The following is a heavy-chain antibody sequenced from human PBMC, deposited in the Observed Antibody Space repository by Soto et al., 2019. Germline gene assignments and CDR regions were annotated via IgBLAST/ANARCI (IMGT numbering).Heavy chain of an antibody. CDR3: AIDFRYGGSRDY. CDR1: GGSISSSNW. Sequence: QVQLQESGPGLVKPSGTLSLTCAVSGGSISSSNWWSWVRQPPGKGLEWIGEIYHSGSTNYNTSPNSRVTISADTSKLQISPQLSSVTPAHTAVYYCAIDFRYGGSRDYWGQGTLVTVSS. V-gene: IGHV4-4*02. J-gene: IGHJ4*02. CDR2: IYHSGST. D-gene: IGHD4-17*01.